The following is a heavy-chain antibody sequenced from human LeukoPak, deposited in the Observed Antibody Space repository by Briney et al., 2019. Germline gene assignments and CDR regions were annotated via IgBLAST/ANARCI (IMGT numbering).Heavy chain of an antibody. CDR3: PRDEYGGPFDY. Sequence: SETLSLTCTVSGGSINNYYWNWIRQPPGKGLEWIGYMSYSGNTYYNPSLKSRVTISVDMSKNQFYLQMSSVTAADTAVYYCPRDEYGGPFDYWGQGALVTVSS. J-gene: IGHJ4*02. CDR1: GGSINNYY. V-gene: IGHV4-59*01. D-gene: IGHD4/OR15-4a*01. CDR2: MSYSGNT.